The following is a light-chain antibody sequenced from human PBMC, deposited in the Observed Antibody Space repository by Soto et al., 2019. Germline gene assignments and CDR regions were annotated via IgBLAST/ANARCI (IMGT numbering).Light chain of an antibody. V-gene: IGLV2-23*01. CDR3: WSYAGSGTYV. CDR2: EGS. CDR1: SSDVGSYNL. J-gene: IGLJ1*01. Sequence: QSVLTQPASVSGSPGQSITISCTGTSSDVGSYNLVSWYQQHPGKAPKLMIYEGSKRPSGVSNRFSGSKSGNTASLTISGLQAEDESEYYCWSYAGSGTYVFGSGTKVTVL.